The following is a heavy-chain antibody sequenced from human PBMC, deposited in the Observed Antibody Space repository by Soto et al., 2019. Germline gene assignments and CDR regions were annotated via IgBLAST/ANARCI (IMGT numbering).Heavy chain of an antibody. J-gene: IGHJ6*02. CDR3: ARDTYYGSGSGYYYGMDV. Sequence: GGSLRLSFAASGFTFSSYSMNWVRQAPGKGLEWVSSISSSSSYIYYADSVKGRFTISRDNAKNSLYLQMNSLRAEDTAVYYCARDTYYGSGSGYYYGMDVWGQGTTVTVSS. CDR2: ISSSSSYI. CDR1: GFTFSSYS. V-gene: IGHV3-21*01. D-gene: IGHD3-10*01.